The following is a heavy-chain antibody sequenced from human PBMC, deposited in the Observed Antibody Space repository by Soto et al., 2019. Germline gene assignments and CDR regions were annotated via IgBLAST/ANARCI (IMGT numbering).Heavy chain of an antibody. V-gene: IGHV1-69*13. J-gene: IGHJ6*02. D-gene: IGHD3-3*01. CDR1: GGTFSSYA. CDR3: AIPFGVASYYYYGMEV. CDR2: IIPIFGTA. Sequence: ASVKVSFKASGGTFSSYAISWVRQAPGQGLEWMGGIIPIFGTANYAQKFQGRVTITADESTSTAYMELSSLRSEDTAVYYCAIPFGVASYYYYGMEVWGQGTTVTVSS.